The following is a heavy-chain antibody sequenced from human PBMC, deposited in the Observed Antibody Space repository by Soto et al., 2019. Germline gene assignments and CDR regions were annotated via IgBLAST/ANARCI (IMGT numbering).Heavy chain of an antibody. CDR1: GYTFSNYG. CDR2: ISAYSGKT. CDR3: ARTGELRLDS. J-gene: IGHJ4*02. D-gene: IGHD1-7*01. Sequence: QVHLVQSGAEVKQPGASVRVSCKASGYTFSNYGISWVRQAPGQGLEWMGWISAYSGKTNYAQSLQVRVTMTTDTSTNTAYMELRSLTSDDTAVYYCARTGELRLDSWGQGTLVTVSS. V-gene: IGHV1-18*01.